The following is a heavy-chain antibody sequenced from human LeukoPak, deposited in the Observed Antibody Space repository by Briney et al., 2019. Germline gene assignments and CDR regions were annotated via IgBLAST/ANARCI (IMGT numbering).Heavy chain of an antibody. Sequence: GESLKISCKGSGYSFTSYWIGWVRQMPGKGLEWMGIIYPGDSDTRYSPSFQGQVTISADKSISTAYMELSSLRSEDTAVYYCARGGRNNWFDPWGQGTLVTVSS. CDR2: IYPGDSDT. J-gene: IGHJ5*02. CDR1: GYSFTSYW. D-gene: IGHD1-14*01. V-gene: IGHV5-51*01. CDR3: ARGGRNNWFDP.